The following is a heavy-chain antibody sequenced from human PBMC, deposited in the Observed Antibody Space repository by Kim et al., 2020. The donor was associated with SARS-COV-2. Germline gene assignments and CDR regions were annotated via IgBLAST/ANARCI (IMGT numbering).Heavy chain of an antibody. CDR1: GYMFNTYW. J-gene: IGHJ4*02. CDR3: ARPGRVATSDYFDY. V-gene: IGHV5-51*01. Sequence: GESLKISCRGSGYMFNTYWIAWVRQMPGKGLAWMGIVYPGDSDARYSPSFQGQVTISADKSISTAYLQWSSLRATDTAMYYCARPGRVATSDYFDYWGQGTLVTVSS. D-gene: IGHD5-12*01. CDR2: VYPGDSDA.